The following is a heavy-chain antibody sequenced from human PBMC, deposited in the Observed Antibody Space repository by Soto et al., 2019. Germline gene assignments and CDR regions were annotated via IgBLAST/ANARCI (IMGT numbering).Heavy chain of an antibody. J-gene: IGHJ6*02. CDR1: GYSFTTYG. Sequence: GQLVQSGGEVKKPGASVKVSCRSSGYSFTTYGISWVRPAPGQGLEWMGWISAYNGNTTYAQKLQDRVTMTTDTATRTAYMALRRLTSDDTAVYFCARESPAPHYYGMDVWGQGSTVTVSS. CDR3: ARESPAPHYYGMDV. CDR2: ISAYNGNT. V-gene: IGHV1-18*01.